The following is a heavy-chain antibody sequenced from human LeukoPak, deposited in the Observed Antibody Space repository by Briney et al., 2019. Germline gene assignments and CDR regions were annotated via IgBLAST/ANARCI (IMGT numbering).Heavy chain of an antibody. CDR3: ARDQVGYSYGYDWFDP. V-gene: IGHV3-7*01. J-gene: IGHJ5*02. Sequence: GGSLRLSCAASGFTFSSYWMSWVRQAPGKGLEWVANIKQDGSEKYYVDSVKGRFTISRDNAKNSLYLQMNSLRAEDTAVYYCARDQVGYSYGYDWFDPWGQGTLVTVSS. CDR1: GFTFSSYW. CDR2: IKQDGSEK. D-gene: IGHD5-18*01.